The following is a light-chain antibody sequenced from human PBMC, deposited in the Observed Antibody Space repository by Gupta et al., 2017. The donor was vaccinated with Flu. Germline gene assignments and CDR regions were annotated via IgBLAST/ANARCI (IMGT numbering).Light chain of an antibody. V-gene: IGLV7-43*01. Sequence: QTVVTQEPSLTVSPGGTVTLTCASSTGAVTSGFYPNWCQQKPGQAPRALIYNTTNKHPWTPARFSGSLLGGKAALTLSGVQAEDYAEYYWLLYSGGDVVFGGGTKLTVL. CDR1: TGAVTSGFY. CDR2: NTT. CDR3: LLYSGGDVV. J-gene: IGLJ2*01.